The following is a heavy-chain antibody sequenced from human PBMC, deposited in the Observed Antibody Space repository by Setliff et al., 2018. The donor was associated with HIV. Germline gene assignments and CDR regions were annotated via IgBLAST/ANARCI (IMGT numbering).Heavy chain of an antibody. J-gene: IGHJ3*02. CDR1: GGSLSSYY. V-gene: IGHV4-4*07. Sequence: SETLSLTCTVSGGSLSSYYWNWIRLPAGKGLEWIGHIYASGTNYNPSLKSRVTMSLDTSKRQFSLKLTSVTAADTAVYYCAREGLWNCRGGTCNDGLDIWGQGTKVTVSS. D-gene: IGHD2-15*01. CDR2: IYASGT. CDR3: AREGLWNCRGGTCNDGLDI.